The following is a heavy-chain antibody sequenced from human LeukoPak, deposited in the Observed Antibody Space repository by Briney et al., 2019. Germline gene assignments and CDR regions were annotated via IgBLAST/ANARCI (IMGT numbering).Heavy chain of an antibody. V-gene: IGHV1-2*02. D-gene: IGHD2-15*01. J-gene: IGHJ6*03. CDR2: INPNSGGT. CDR3: ARDRGGGCSGGSCFYYYMDV. Sequence: ASVKVSCKASGYTFTGYYMHWVRQAPGQGLEWMGWINPNSGGTNYAQKFQGRVTMTRDTSISTAYMELSRLRSDDTAVYYCARDRGGGCSGGSCFYYYMDVWGKGTTVTISS. CDR1: GYTFTGYY.